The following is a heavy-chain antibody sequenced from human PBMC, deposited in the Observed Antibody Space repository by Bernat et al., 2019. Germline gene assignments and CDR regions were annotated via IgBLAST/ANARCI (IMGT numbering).Heavy chain of an antibody. Sequence: QVQLVESGGGVVLPGRSLRLSCAASGFTFSSYGMHWVRQAPGKGLEWVAVIWYDGSNKYYADSVKGRFTISRDNSKNTLYLQMNSLRAEDTAVYYCARSIQSFDIWGQGTMVTVSS. V-gene: IGHV3-33*01. CDR3: ARSIQSFDI. CDR1: GFTFSSYG. D-gene: IGHD4-11*01. CDR2: IWYDGSNK. J-gene: IGHJ3*02.